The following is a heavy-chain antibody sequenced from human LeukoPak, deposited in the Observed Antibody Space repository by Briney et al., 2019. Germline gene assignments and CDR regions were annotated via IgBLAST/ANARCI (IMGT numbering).Heavy chain of an antibody. Sequence: GGSLRLSCAASGFTFRSYEMNWVRQAPGKGLEWVSYISTSGSTIYYADSVKGRFTISRDNAKNSLYLQMNSLRAEDTAVYYCARVGAYYTYSFDFWGQGTLVTVSS. D-gene: IGHD3-3*01. CDR1: GFTFRSYE. J-gene: IGHJ4*02. V-gene: IGHV3-48*03. CDR2: ISTSGSTI. CDR3: ARVGAYYTYSFDF.